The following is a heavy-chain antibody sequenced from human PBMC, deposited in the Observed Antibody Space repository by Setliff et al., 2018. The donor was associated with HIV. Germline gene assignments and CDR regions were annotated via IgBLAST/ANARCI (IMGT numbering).Heavy chain of an antibody. J-gene: IGHJ4*02. Sequence: ASVKVSCKASGYTFTSYAMHWVRQAPGQRLEWMGWINAGNGITKYSQKFQGRVTITRDISASTAYMDLNSLKLEDTAVYYCVGRLTYYDFWSGYYNYWGQGTLVTVSS. V-gene: IGHV1-3*01. CDR3: VGRLTYYDFWSGYYNY. D-gene: IGHD3-3*01. CDR1: GYTFTSYA. CDR2: INAGNGIT.